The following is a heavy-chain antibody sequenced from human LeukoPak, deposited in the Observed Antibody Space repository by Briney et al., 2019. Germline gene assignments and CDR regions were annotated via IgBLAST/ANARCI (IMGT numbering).Heavy chain of an antibody. D-gene: IGHD2-2*01. CDR1: GGSISSGDYY. Sequence: SQTLSLTCTVSGGSISSGDYYWSWIRQPPGKGLEWIGYIYYSGSTYYNPSLKSRVTISVDTSKNQFSLKLSSVTAAGTAVYYCARDGLSPVVPNCSSTSCYDYYYGMDVWGQGTTVTVSS. J-gene: IGHJ6*02. CDR3: ARDGLSPVVPNCSSTSCYDYYYGMDV. V-gene: IGHV4-30-4*01. CDR2: IYYSGST.